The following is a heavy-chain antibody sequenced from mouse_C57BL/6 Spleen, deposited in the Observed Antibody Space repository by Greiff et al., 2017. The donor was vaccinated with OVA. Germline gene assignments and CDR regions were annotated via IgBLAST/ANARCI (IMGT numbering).Heavy chain of an antibody. CDR1: GYTFTSYD. CDR2: IYPRDGST. J-gene: IGHJ2*01. CDR3: ARDTSSGYDY. D-gene: IGHD3-2*02. Sequence: VQRVESGPELVKPGASVKLSCKASGYTFTSYDINWVKQRPGQGLEWIGWIYPRDGSTKYNEKFKGKATLTVDTSSSTAYMELHSLTSEDSAVYFCARDTSSGYDYWGQGTTLTVSS. V-gene: IGHV1-85*01.